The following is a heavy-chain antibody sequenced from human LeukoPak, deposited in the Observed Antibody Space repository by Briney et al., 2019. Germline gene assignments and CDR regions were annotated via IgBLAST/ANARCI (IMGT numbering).Heavy chain of an antibody. D-gene: IGHD1-1*01. J-gene: IGHJ4*02. Sequence: GGSLRLSCAASGFTFSSYGMHWVRQAPGKGLEWVAVISYDGSNKYYADSVKGRFTISRDNSKNTLYLQMNSLRAEDTAVYYCALPDNDAGWGDVDYWGQGTLVTVSS. V-gene: IGHV3-30*03. CDR2: ISYDGSNK. CDR3: ALPDNDAGWGDVDY. CDR1: GFTFSSYG.